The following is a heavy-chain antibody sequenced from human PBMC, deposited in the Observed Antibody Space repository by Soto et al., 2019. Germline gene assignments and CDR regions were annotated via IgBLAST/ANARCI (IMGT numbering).Heavy chain of an antibody. V-gene: IGHV3-23*01. CDR2: IRGRGDST. J-gene: IGHJ2*01. CDR1: GFTISSYA. Sequence: EVQLLESGGGLVQPGGSLRLSCAAPGFTISSYAMGRVRQAPGKGLEWVSGIRGRGDSTNYADSVKGRFTISRDNSKNTLYQQMNSLRAEDTAVYYCARGGLEDWYFDLWGRGTLVTVSS. CDR3: ARGGLEDWYFDL.